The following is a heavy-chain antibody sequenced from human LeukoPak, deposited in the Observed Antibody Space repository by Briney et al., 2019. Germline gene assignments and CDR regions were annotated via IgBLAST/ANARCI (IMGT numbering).Heavy chain of an antibody. J-gene: IGHJ4*02. CDR2: INPNSGNT. D-gene: IGHD3-22*01. V-gene: IGHV1-8*03. CDR3: ARVSSSVGSGYYYWRYYFDY. Sequence: WASVKVSCKASGYTFTGYYMHWVRQAPGQGLEWMGWINPNSGNTGYAQKFQGRVTITRNTSISTAYMELSSLRSEDTAVYYCARVSSSVGSGYYYWRYYFDYWGQGTLVTVSS. CDR1: GYTFTGYY.